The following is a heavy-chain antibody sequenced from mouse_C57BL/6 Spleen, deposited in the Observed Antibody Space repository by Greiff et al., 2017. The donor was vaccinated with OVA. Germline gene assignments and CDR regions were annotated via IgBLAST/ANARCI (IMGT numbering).Heavy chain of an antibody. CDR2: IHPNSGST. CDR1: GYTFTSYW. J-gene: IGHJ2*01. V-gene: IGHV1-64*01. CDR3: ARNYPGDYFDY. Sequence: VQLQQPGAELVKPGASVKLSCKASGYTFTSYWMHWVKQRPGQGLEWIGMIHPNSGSTNYNEKFKSKATLTVDKSSSTAYMQLSSLTSEDSAVYYCARNYPGDYFDYWGQGTTLTVSS.